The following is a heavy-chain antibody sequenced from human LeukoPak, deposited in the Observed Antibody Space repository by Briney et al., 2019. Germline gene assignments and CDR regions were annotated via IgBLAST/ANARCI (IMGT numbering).Heavy chain of an antibody. CDR3: ARDLVGATAY. CDR2: ISYDGSNK. Sequence: GGSLRLSCAASGFTFTDYAMTWVRQAPGKGLEWVAVISYDGSNKYYADSVKGRFTISRDNSKNTLYLQMNSLRAEDTAVYYCARDLVGATAYWGQGTLVTVSS. CDR1: GFTFTDYA. J-gene: IGHJ4*02. V-gene: IGHV3-30*04. D-gene: IGHD1-26*01.